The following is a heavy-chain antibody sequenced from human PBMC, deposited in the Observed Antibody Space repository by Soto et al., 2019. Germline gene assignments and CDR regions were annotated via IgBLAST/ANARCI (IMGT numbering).Heavy chain of an antibody. J-gene: IGHJ4*02. CDR3: VRLGGSSEIDY. V-gene: IGHV3-74*01. D-gene: IGHD6-13*01. CDR1: GFSLSSPW. CDR2: IDTEGFGT. Sequence: GGSLRLSCAASGFSLSSPWMHWVRRAPGEGLVWVSRIDTEGFGTSYADSVKGRFTVSRDNAKKMLYLQMSSLRAEDTAVYYCVRLGGSSEIDYWGQGTLVTVSS.